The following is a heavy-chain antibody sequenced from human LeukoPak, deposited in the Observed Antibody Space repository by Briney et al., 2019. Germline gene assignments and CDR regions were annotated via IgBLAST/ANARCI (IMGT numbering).Heavy chain of an antibody. CDR3: ARGGAPEY. CDR1: GGSSTNYY. V-gene: IGHV4-4*07. Sequence: SETLSLTCTASGGSSTNYYCSWIRQPAGKGLEWIGRIHTGGATTYNPSLESRVTMSVDTSKNLVSLKMSSLTAADTAIYYCARGGAPEYWGQGTLVTVYS. CDR2: IHTGGAT. J-gene: IGHJ4*02.